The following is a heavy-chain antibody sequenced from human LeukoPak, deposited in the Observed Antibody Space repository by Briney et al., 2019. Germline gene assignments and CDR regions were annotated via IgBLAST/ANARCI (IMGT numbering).Heavy chain of an antibody. J-gene: IGHJ4*02. CDR1: GFMFSNYC. D-gene: IGHD2-15*01. V-gene: IGHV3-7*01. CDR3: ARLPADDSVFDH. CDR2: IKRDGSEK. Sequence: GGSLRLSCAASGFMFSNYCMTWVRQAPGKGLEWVANIKRDGSEKHYVESVKGRLTISRDNAKNLLYLQMNSLRAEDTAVYYCARLPADDSVFDHWGQGTLVTVSS.